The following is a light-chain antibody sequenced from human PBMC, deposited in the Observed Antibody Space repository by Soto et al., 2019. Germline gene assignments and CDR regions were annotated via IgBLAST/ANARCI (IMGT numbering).Light chain of an antibody. V-gene: IGKV4-1*01. CDR3: QQYNSYYT. CDR1: QSVLYSSNNKNY. CDR2: DVS. Sequence: DRVRTQSPDSMAVSLGERATINCKSSQSVLYSSNNKNYLAWYQQKPGKAPKLLIYDVSSLEGGVPSRFSGSGSGTEFTLTISSLHPDDFATYYCQQYNSYYTFGQGTKVDIK. J-gene: IGKJ1*01.